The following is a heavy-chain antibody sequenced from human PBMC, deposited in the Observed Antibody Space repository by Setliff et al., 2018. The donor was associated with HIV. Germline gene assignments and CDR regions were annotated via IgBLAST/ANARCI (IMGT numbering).Heavy chain of an antibody. CDR2: IYHSGNT. Sequence: PSETLSLTCTVSGYSISSDYWWGWIRQPPGKGLEWIGSIYHSGNTYYNPSLKSRVIISVDMSKNQFSLKLSSVTAADAAVYYCASRVYYYDSSGYFFDYLGQGTLVTVSS. J-gene: IGHJ4*02. V-gene: IGHV4-38-2*02. CDR1: GYSISSDYW. D-gene: IGHD3-22*01. CDR3: ASRVYYYDSSGYFFDY.